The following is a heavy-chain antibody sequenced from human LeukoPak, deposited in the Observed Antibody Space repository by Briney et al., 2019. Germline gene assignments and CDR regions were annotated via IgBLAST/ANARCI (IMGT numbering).Heavy chain of an antibody. J-gene: IGHJ5*02. CDR3: ARRLVGGWFDP. Sequence: KSSQTLSLTCTVSGGSISSYYCSWIRQPPGEGLGWIGYIYYSGSTNYNPSLKSRVTISVDTSKNQFSLKLSSVTAADTAVYYCARRLVGGWFDPWGQGTLVTVSS. CDR2: IYYSGST. CDR1: GGSISSYY. V-gene: IGHV4-59*08. D-gene: IGHD2-15*01.